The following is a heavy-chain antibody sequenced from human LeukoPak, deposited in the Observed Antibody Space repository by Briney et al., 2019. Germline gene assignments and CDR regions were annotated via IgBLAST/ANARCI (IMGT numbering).Heavy chain of an antibody. Sequence: GGSLRLSCAASGFTFSSYRMSWVRRAPGKGLEWVSYISSSGSTIHYVDSVKGRFTISRDNAKNSLYLQMNSLRAEDTAVYYCARAWSGSSWPSDYWGQGTLVTVSS. CDR3: ARAWSGSSWPSDY. V-gene: IGHV3-48*01. CDR1: GFTFSSYR. J-gene: IGHJ4*02. D-gene: IGHD6-13*01. CDR2: ISSSGSTI.